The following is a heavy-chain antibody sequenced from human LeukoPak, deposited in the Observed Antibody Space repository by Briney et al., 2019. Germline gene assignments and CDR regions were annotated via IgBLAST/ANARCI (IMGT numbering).Heavy chain of an antibody. Sequence: ASVKVSCKASGYTFTSYDINWVRQATGQGLEWMGWMNPNSGNTGYAQKFQGRVTMTRNTSISTAYMELSSLRSEDTAVYYCARGLRRVAGTSYYFDYWGEGTLVTVSS. J-gene: IGHJ4*02. CDR2: MNPNSGNT. D-gene: IGHD6-19*01. CDR3: ARGLRRVAGTSYYFDY. CDR1: GYTFTSYD. V-gene: IGHV1-8*01.